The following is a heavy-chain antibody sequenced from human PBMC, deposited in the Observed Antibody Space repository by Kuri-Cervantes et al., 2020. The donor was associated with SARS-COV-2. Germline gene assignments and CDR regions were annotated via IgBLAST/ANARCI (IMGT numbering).Heavy chain of an antibody. J-gene: IGHJ6*03. CDR1: GDSTGSGSNF. D-gene: IGHD3-9*01. CDR3: ARGQGATRGIFYYYMDV. CDR2: IYTSGGT. V-gene: IGHV4-61*09. Sequence: SETLSLTCSVSGDSTGSGSNFWSWIRKPAGKGLEWIGYIYTSGGTNYNPSLKSRVTISLDASKNQFSLKLSSVTAADTAVYYCARGQGATRGIFYYYMDVWGKGTTVTVSS.